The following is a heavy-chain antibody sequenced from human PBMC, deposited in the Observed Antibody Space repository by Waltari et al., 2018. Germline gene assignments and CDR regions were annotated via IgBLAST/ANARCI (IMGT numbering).Heavy chain of an antibody. CDR1: GYTFTGYY. CDR3: ARPTPAYYDFWSGYNMDV. D-gene: IGHD3-3*01. CDR2: TNPNSGGT. V-gene: IGHV1-2*02. J-gene: IGHJ6*03. Sequence: QVQLVQSGAEVKKPGASVKVSCKASGYTFTGYYMHWVRQAPGQGLEWMGWTNPNSGGTNYAQKFQGRVTMTRDTSISTAYMELSRLRSDDTAVYYCARPTPAYYDFWSGYNMDVWGKGTTVTVSS.